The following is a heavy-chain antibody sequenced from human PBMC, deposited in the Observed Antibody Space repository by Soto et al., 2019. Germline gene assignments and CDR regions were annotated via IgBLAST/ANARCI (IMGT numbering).Heavy chain of an antibody. J-gene: IGHJ6*02. Sequence: GESLKISCKGSGYSFTSYWIGWVRQMPGKGLEWMGIIYPGDSDTRYSPSFQGQVTISADKSISTAYLQWSSLKASDTAMYYCARQGYDSSGYYYFPYYYYYGMDVWGQGTTVTVSS. CDR2: IYPGDSDT. CDR1: GYSFTSYW. D-gene: IGHD3-22*01. V-gene: IGHV5-51*01. CDR3: ARQGYDSSGYYYFPYYYYYGMDV.